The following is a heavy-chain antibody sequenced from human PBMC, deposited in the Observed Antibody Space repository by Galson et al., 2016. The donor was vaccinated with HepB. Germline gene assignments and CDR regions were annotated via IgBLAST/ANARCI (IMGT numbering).Heavy chain of an antibody. CDR2: ISSSGTYT. CDR1: GFTFSNYG. Sequence: SLRLSCAASGFTFSNYGMHWVRQAPGKGLEWVSSISSSGTYTYYADLLKGRFTISRDNAKNSLYLEMNSLRAEDTAVYYCALFGVHSDYWGQGTQVTVSS. V-gene: IGHV3-21*01. J-gene: IGHJ4*02. CDR3: ALFGVHSDY. D-gene: IGHD3-3*01.